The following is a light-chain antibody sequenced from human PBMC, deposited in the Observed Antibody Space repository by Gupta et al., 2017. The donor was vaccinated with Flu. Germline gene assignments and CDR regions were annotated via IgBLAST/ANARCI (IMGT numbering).Light chain of an antibody. Sequence: DIQVTQSPSSLSASVGDRVSITCRAARDIEDYINWYQQRPGEPPRLLIYASSNLQSGVPSRFSGSGSGTDFTLTISNLQPDDFATYYCQQSYSTPSCSFGQGT. CDR2: ASS. CDR3: QQSYSTPSCS. CDR1: RDIEDY. V-gene: IGKV1-39*01. J-gene: IGKJ2*04.